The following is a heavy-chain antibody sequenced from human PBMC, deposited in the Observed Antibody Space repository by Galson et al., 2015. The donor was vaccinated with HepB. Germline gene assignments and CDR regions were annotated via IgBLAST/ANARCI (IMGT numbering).Heavy chain of an antibody. V-gene: IGHV3-7*03. CDR1: GSRFDSHF. J-gene: IGHJ3*01. Sequence: SLRLSCAASGSRFDSHFMAWVRQTPVKGLEWVADINQGGGANFYLDSVKGRFTISRDNAKNTVYLQMSSLTAEDTAVYYCIRLQSYAFDLWYQGPMVTV. CDR2: INQGGGAN. D-gene: IGHD2-21*02. CDR3: IRLQSYAFDL.